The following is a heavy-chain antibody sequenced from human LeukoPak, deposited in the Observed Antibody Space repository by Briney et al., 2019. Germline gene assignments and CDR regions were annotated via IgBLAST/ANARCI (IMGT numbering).Heavy chain of an antibody. V-gene: IGHV3-21*01. CDR3: ARADFWSGYDMDV. D-gene: IGHD3-3*01. J-gene: IGHJ6*03. Sequence: PGGSLRLSCAASGFTFSSYSMNWVRQAPGKGLEWVSSISSSSSYIYYADSVKGRFTISRDNAKNSLYLQMNSLRAEDTAVYYCARADFWSGYDMDVWGKGTRSPSP. CDR2: ISSSSSYI. CDR1: GFTFSSYS.